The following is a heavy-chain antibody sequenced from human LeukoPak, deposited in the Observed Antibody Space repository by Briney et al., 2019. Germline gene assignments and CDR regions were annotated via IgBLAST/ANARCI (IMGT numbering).Heavy chain of an antibody. Sequence: GGSLRLSCAASGFTFSSYAISWVRQAPGQGLEWMGGIIPIFGTANYAQKFQGRVTITADESTSTAYMELSSLRSEDTAVYYCARDMDGDYARPYGMDVWGQGTTVTVSS. CDR1: GFTFSSYA. J-gene: IGHJ6*02. D-gene: IGHD4-17*01. V-gene: IGHV1-69*01. CDR2: IIPIFGTA. CDR3: ARDMDGDYARPYGMDV.